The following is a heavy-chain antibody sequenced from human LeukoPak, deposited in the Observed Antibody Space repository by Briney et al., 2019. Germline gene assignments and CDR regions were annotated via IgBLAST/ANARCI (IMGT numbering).Heavy chain of an antibody. CDR2: ISYDGSNK. CDR1: GFTFSSYA. D-gene: IGHD2-15*01. V-gene: IGHV3-30*04. CDR3: AKDYCSGGSCLFDY. Sequence: GGSLRLSCAASGFTFSSYAMHWVRQAPGKGLEWVAVISYDGSNKYYADSVKGRFTISRDNSKNTLYLQMNSLRAEDTAVYYCAKDYCSGGSCLFDYWGQGTLVTVSS. J-gene: IGHJ4*02.